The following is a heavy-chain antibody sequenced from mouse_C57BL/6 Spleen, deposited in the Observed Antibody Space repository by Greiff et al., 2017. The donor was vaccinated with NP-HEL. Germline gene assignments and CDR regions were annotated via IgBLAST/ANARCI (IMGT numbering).Heavy chain of an antibody. D-gene: IGHD2-4*01. CDR1: GYTFTSYW. CDR2: IDPNSGGT. V-gene: IGHV1-72*01. CDR3: ARHYYDLMDY. Sequence: QVQLKQPGAELVKPGASVKLSCKASGYTFTSYWMHWVKQRPGRGLEWIGRIDPNSGGTKYNEKFKSKATLTVDKPSSTAYMQLSSLTSEDSAVYYCARHYYDLMDYWGQGTSVTVSS. J-gene: IGHJ4*01.